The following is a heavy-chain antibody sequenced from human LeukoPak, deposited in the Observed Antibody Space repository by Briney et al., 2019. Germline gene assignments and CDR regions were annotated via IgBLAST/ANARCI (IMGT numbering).Heavy chain of an antibody. CDR3: ARGGDYYDSSGYYVDY. CDR2: IYYSGST. J-gene: IGHJ4*02. CDR1: GGSISSGDYY. V-gene: IGHV4-30-4*01. D-gene: IGHD3-22*01. Sequence: SETLSLTCTVSGGSISSGDYYWSWIRQPPGKGLEWIGYIYYSGSTYYNPSLKSRVTISVDTSKNQFSLKLSSVTAADTAVYYCARGGDYYDSSGYYVDYWGQGTLVTVSS.